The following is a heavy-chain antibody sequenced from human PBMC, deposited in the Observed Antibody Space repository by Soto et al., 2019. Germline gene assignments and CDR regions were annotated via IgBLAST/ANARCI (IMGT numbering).Heavy chain of an antibody. J-gene: IGHJ4*02. V-gene: IGHV3-23*01. CDR2: ISGSGGST. CDR3: AKDPKATIYFDY. CDR1: GFTFSSYA. D-gene: IGHD5-12*01. Sequence: GGSLRLSCAASGFTFSSYAMSWVRQAPGKGLEWVSAISGSGGSTYYADPVKGRFTISRDNSKNTLYLQMNSLRAEDTAVYYCAKDPKATIYFDYWGQGTLVTVSS.